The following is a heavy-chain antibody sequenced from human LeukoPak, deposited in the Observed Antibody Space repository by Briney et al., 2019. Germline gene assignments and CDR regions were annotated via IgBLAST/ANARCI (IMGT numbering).Heavy chain of an antibody. CDR3: ARLSGYYGSGSSYFDY. V-gene: IGHV5-51*01. D-gene: IGHD3-10*01. CDR2: IYPGDSDT. J-gene: IGHJ4*02. CDR1: GYSFTSYW. Sequence: GESLEISCKGSGYSFTSYWIGWVRQMPGKGLEWMGIIYPGDSDTRYSPSFQGQVTISADKSISTAYLQWSSLKASDTAMYYCARLSGYYGSGSSYFDYWGQGTLVTVSS.